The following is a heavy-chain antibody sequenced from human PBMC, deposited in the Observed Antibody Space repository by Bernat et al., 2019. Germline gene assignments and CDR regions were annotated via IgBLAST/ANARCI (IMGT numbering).Heavy chain of an antibody. D-gene: IGHD3-10*01. V-gene: IGHV3-30-3*01. CDR1: GFTFRSYA. CDR3: ARDQGAGDHDY. J-gene: IGHJ4*02. CDR2: IAYDGSNK. Sequence: QVQLVESGGGVVQPGRSLRLSCAASGFTFRSYAMHWVRQAPGKGLGWVAVIAYDGSNKYYADSVKGRFTISRDNSKNTLYLQMNSLRAEDTAVYYCARDQGAGDHDYWGQGTLVTVSS.